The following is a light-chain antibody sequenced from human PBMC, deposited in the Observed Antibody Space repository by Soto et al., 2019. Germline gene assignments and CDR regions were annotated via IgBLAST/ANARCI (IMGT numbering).Light chain of an antibody. CDR2: AAS. CDR3: QQSYTSRIT. Sequence: DIQMTQSPSSLAASVGDRVTITCGASQSISSYLNWYQQKPGKAPKLLIFAASSLQSGVPSRFSGSGSGTDFTLTVSSLKPEDFETYYCQQSYTSRITFGLGTRLEI. CDR1: QSISSY. V-gene: IGKV1-39*01. J-gene: IGKJ5*01.